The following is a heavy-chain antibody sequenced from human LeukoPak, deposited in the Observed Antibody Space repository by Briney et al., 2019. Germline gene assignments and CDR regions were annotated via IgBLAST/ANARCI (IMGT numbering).Heavy chain of an antibody. CDR3: ARSYGSGNYFDY. CDR1: GASISTYY. J-gene: IGHJ4*02. Sequence: SETLSLTCTVSGASISTYYWSWTRQPPGKELEWIGYIYYRGSAKYNPSLKSRVTISVDTSKNQFSLKLSSVTAADTAVYYCARSYGSGNYFDYWGQGTLVTVSS. CDR2: IYYRGSA. D-gene: IGHD3-10*01. V-gene: IGHV4-59*01.